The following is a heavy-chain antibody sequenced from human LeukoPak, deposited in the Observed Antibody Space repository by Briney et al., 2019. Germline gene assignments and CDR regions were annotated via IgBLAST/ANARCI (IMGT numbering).Heavy chain of an antibody. D-gene: IGHD3-9*01. Sequence: PPETLSLTCTVSGVSIFSYYWTWIRQPPGQGLEWIGYSHYSGTTNYNPSLKSRVSISIDTSKSQFSLKLTSATAADTAIYYCATGRSIRYFDYWGQGTLLSVSS. CDR3: ATGRSIRYFDY. CDR1: GVSIFSYY. CDR2: SHYSGTT. J-gene: IGHJ4*02. V-gene: IGHV4-59*08.